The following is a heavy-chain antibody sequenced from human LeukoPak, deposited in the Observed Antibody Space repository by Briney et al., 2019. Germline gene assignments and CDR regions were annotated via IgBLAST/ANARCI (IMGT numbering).Heavy chain of an antibody. CDR1: GFTFDDYA. D-gene: IGHD3-9*01. CDR3: ARDRDDILTGYPYYFDY. CDR2: ITWDSGKI. V-gene: IGHV3-9*01. J-gene: IGHJ4*02. Sequence: GSSLRLSCVASGFTFDDYAMHWVRQAPGKGLEWVSGITWDSGKIDYADSVKGRFTISRDNAKNSLYLQMNSLRAEDTAVYYCARDRDDILTGYPYYFDYWGQGTLVTVSS.